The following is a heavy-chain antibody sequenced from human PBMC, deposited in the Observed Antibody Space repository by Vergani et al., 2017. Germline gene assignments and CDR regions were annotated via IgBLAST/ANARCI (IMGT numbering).Heavy chain of an antibody. V-gene: IGHV3-30*02. CDR2: IGKDGIHT. Sequence: QVQLVESAGGVVQPGGSLRLSCAASRFTFSNFGMHWIRQAPGKGLEWLAYIGKDGIHTRYRDAVKARFPFSRDNCKDILYLQMDSLRSEDTALYYCAKYLRDSTDGLPDSWGPGNLVIVSS. CDR1: RFTFSNFG. D-gene: IGHD2-15*01. CDR3: AKYLRDSTDGLPDS. J-gene: IGHJ4*02.